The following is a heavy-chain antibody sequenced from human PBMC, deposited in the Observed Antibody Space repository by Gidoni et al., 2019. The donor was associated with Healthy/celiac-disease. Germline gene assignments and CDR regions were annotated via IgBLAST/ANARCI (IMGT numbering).Heavy chain of an antibody. CDR1: GFTFRSYA. CDR3: AKDVTIHYYYDSSGYIDY. V-gene: IGHV3-23*01. D-gene: IGHD3-22*01. Sequence: EVQLLESGGGLVQPGGSLRLSCAASGFTFRSYAMSWVRQAPGKGLEWVSAISGSGGSTYYADSVKGRFTISRDNSKNTLYLQMNSLRAEDTAVYYCAKDVTIHYYYDSSGYIDYWGQGTLVTVSS. CDR2: ISGSGGST. J-gene: IGHJ4*02.